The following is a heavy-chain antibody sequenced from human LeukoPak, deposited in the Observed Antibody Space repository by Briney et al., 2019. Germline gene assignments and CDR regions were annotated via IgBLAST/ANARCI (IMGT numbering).Heavy chain of an antibody. CDR3: AREAKFYDFWSGYSNWFDP. J-gene: IGHJ5*02. CDR1: GYTFSSYG. CDR2: ISAYNGNT. Sequence: GASVKVSCKASGYTFSSYGISWVRQAPGQGLEWMGWISAYNGNTNYAQKLQGRVTMTTDTSTSTAYMELRSLRSDDTAVYYCAREAKFYDFWSGYSNWFDPWGQGTLVTVSS. V-gene: IGHV1-18*01. D-gene: IGHD3-3*01.